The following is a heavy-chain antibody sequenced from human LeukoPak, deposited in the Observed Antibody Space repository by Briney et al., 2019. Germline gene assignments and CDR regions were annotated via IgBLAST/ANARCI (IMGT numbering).Heavy chain of an antibody. CDR1: GFTFSSYE. J-gene: IGHJ4*02. V-gene: IGHV3-48*03. CDR3: ARDGPDLLTGTTFVYYFDY. Sequence: GGSLRLSCAASGFTFSSYEMNWVRQAPGKGLEWVSYISSSGSTIYYADSAKGRFTISRDNAKNSLYLQMNSLRAEDTAVYYCARDGPDLLTGTTFVYYFDYWGQGTLVTVSS. CDR2: ISSSGSTI. D-gene: IGHD1-20*01.